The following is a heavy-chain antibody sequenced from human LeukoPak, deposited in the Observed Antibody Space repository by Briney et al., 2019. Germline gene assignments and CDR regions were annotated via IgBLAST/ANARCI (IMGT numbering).Heavy chain of an antibody. CDR2: IYSNGDT. D-gene: IGHD3-10*02. CDR3: ARRGTRFGKEPDAFDI. J-gene: IGHJ3*02. CDR1: GVYITNGLYF. V-gene: IGHV4-61*02. Sequence: SETLSLTCTVSGVYITNGLYFWNWIRQPAGKGLEWIGRIYSNGDTNYNPSLKSRVTMSIDTSKNQFSLKLSSVTAADTAVYYCARRGTRFGKEPDAFDIWGQGTMVTVSS.